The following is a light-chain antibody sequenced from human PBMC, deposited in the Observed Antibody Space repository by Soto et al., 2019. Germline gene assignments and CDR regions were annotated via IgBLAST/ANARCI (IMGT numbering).Light chain of an antibody. Sequence: EILLTQSPATLSLSPGERATLSCGASQNVANYLDWYQQKPGKAPRLLIYESSNRATGIAARLSGSGYGTDLTLTISSIETEDFAVYYCQQRSNWTQTFGQGTKVDI. V-gene: IGKV3-11*01. CDR1: QNVANY. CDR3: QQRSNWTQT. J-gene: IGKJ1*01. CDR2: ESS.